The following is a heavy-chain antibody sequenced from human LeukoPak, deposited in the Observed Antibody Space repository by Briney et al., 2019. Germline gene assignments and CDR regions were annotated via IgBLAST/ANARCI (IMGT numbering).Heavy chain of an antibody. CDR3: AREHSGSPARSWYQYFDL. Sequence: SETMSLTCTVSGGSISSYFWSGIRQPAGKGLEWIGRIYTSGSTNYNPSLKSRVTMSVDTSKNQFSLKLSSVTAADTAVYYCAREHSGSPARSWYQYFDLWGRGTLVAVSS. CDR1: GGSISSYF. CDR2: IYTSGST. D-gene: IGHD6-13*01. V-gene: IGHV4-4*07. J-gene: IGHJ2*01.